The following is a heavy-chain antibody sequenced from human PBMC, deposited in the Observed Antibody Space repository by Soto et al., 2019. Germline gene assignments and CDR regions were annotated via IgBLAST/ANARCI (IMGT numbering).Heavy chain of an antibody. Sequence: PGGSLRISCTASGFTFSSYWMSWVRQAPGKGLEWVANIKQDGSEKYYVDSVKGRFTISRDNAKNSLYLQMNSLRAEDTAVYYCAREPRLSSIAARPIFDPWGQGTLVTVSS. J-gene: IGHJ5*02. D-gene: IGHD6-6*01. V-gene: IGHV3-7*03. CDR2: IKQDGSEK. CDR3: AREPRLSSIAARPIFDP. CDR1: GFTFSSYW.